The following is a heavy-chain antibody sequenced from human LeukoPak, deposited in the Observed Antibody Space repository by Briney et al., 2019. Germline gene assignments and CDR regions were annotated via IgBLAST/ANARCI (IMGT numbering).Heavy chain of an antibody. CDR2: IIRIFGTA. D-gene: IGHD6-13*01. CDR3: ARGDLEQQLVH. CDR1: GGTFSSYA. J-gene: IGHJ4*02. Sequence: GSSVKVSCKASGGTFSSYAISWVRQAPGQGLEWMGRIIRIFGTANYAQKFQGRVTITTDESTSTAYMELSSLRSEDTAVYYCARGDLEQQLVHWGQGTLVTVSS. V-gene: IGHV1-69*05.